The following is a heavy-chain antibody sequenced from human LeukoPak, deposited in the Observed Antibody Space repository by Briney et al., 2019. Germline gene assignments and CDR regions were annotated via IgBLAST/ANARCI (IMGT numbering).Heavy chain of an antibody. CDR1: GFTFSSYA. CDR2: ISGSGGST. Sequence: PGGSLRLSCAASGFTFSSYAMSWVRQAPGKGLEWVSAISGSGGSTYYADSVKGRFTISRDNSKNTLYLQMNSLRAEDTAVYYCAKDPGPQQLVPYYFDYWGQGTLVTVSS. V-gene: IGHV3-23*01. J-gene: IGHJ4*02. CDR3: AKDPGPQQLVPYYFDY. D-gene: IGHD6-13*01.